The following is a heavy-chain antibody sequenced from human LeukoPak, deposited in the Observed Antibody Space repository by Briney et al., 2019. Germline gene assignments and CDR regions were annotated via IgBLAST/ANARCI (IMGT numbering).Heavy chain of an antibody. CDR2: ISGSGGST. V-gene: IGHV3-23*01. CDR3: AKGTYYYGSGSHHFDY. CDR1: GFTFSSYA. J-gene: IGHJ4*02. D-gene: IGHD3-10*01. Sequence: GGSLRLSCAASGFTFSSYAMSWVRQAPGKGLEWVSAISGSGGSTFYADSVKGRFTISRDNSKNTLYLQMNSLRAEDTAVYYCAKGTYYYGSGSHHFDYWGQGTLVTVSS.